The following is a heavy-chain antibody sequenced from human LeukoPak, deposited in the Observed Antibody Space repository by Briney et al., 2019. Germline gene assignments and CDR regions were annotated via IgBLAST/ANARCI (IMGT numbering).Heavy chain of an antibody. CDR3: ARENYDILTGLLYFDY. CDR1: GFTFSTYS. J-gene: IGHJ4*02. V-gene: IGHV3-21*01. D-gene: IGHD3-9*01. CDR2: ISSTSAYI. Sequence: GGSLRLSCTGSGFTFSTYSMNWVRQAPGKGLQWVSFISSTSAYIYDADSVKGRFTISRDNAKNSLYLQMNRLRDEDTAVYYCARENYDILTGLLYFDYWGQGTLVTVSS.